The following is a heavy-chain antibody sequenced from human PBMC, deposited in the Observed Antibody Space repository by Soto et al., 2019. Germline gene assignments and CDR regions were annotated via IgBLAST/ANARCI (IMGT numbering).Heavy chain of an antibody. CDR1: GFTFSSYG. CDR3: AREAHWNDVGGAFDI. D-gene: IGHD1-1*01. Sequence: GGSLRLSCAASGFTFSSYGMHWVRQAPGKGLEWVAVIWYDGSNKYYADSVKGRFTISRDNSKNTLYLQMNSLRAEDTAVYYCAREAHWNDVGGAFDIWGQGTMVTVSS. J-gene: IGHJ3*02. CDR2: IWYDGSNK. V-gene: IGHV3-33*01.